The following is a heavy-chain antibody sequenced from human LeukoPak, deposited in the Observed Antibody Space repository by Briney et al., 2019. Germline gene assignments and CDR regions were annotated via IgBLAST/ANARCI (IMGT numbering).Heavy chain of an antibody. CDR2: ISAYNGNT. D-gene: IGHD3-9*01. J-gene: IGHJ6*02. CDR3: ARVCPPYDDILTGYYLYYYYYGMDV. CDR1: GYTFTSYG. Sequence: ASVKVSCKASGYTFTSYGISWVRQAPGQGLEWMGWISAYNGNTNYAQKLQGRVTMTTDTSTSTAYMELRSLRSNDTAVYYCARVCPPYDDILTGYYLYYYYYGMDVWGQGTTVTVSS. V-gene: IGHV1-18*01.